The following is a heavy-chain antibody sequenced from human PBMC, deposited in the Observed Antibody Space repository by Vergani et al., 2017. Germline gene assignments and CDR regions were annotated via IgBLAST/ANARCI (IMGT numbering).Heavy chain of an antibody. D-gene: IGHD6-13*01. Sequence: QVQLQESGPGLVKPSETLSLTCTVSGGSVSSGSYYWSWIRQPAGKGLAWIGYIYYSGSTNYNPSLKSRVTISVDTSKNQFSLKLSSVAAADTAVYYCSRGGVAAAGPYFDYWGQGTLVTVSS. CDR2: IYYSGST. V-gene: IGHV4-61*10. J-gene: IGHJ4*02. CDR3: SRGGVAAAGPYFDY. CDR1: GGSVSSGSYY.